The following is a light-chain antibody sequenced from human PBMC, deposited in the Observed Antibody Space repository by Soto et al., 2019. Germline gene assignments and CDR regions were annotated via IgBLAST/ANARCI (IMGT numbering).Light chain of an antibody. CDR1: SSDVGNYKY. CDR2: EVS. Sequence: QSVLTQSPSASGSPGQSVTISCTGTSSDVGNYKYVSWYQQHPGKAPKLMIYEVSKRPSGVPDRFSGSKSDNTASLTVSGLQVEDEADYYCSSYAGSNLWVFGGGTKLTVL. V-gene: IGLV2-8*01. CDR3: SSYAGSNLWV. J-gene: IGLJ3*02.